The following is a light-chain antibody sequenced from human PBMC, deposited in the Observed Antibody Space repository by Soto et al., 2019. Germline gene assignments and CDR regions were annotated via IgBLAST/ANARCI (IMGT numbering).Light chain of an antibody. Sequence: DIQMTQSPSSLSASVGDRVTITCRASQSISIYLNWYQQKPGKAPKLLIYAASSLQSGVPSRFSGSGSGTDFTLTISTLQPEDFATYYCQQSDSTPRTFGRGTKVDIK. J-gene: IGKJ1*01. V-gene: IGKV1-39*01. CDR3: QQSDSTPRT. CDR1: QSISIY. CDR2: AAS.